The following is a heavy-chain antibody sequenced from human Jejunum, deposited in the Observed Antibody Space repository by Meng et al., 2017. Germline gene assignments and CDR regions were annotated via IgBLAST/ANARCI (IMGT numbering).Heavy chain of an antibody. CDR2: IYWDDDK. Sequence: QITFKHPSTKPVHPTDTLTPPRTFSCFPLRTRTVGVGCLRQPPGKALECLALIYWDDDKRYNPSLKNRLSITMDTSENQVVLTMTNMDPADTATYYCAHRIAYSSDYNVGWFDPWGPGFLVTVSS. V-gene: IGHV2-5*02. CDR3: AHRIAYSSDYNVGWFDP. J-gene: IGHJ5*02. CDR1: CFPLRTRTVG. D-gene: IGHD6-25*01.